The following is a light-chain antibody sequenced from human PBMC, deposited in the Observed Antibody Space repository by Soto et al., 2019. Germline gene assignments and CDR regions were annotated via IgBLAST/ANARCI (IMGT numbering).Light chain of an antibody. Sequence: DIHMTQSPSSLSASVGDRVTITCRASQSISSYLNWYQQKPGKAPKLLIYAASSLQSGVPSRFSGSGSGTDFTLTISSLQPEDFATYYCQQSYSRTFGQGTKVDIK. V-gene: IGKV1-39*01. CDR1: QSISSY. CDR2: AAS. CDR3: QQSYSRT. J-gene: IGKJ1*01.